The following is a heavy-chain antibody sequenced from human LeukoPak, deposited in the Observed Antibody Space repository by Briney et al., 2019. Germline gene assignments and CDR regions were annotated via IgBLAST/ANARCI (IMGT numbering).Heavy chain of an antibody. Sequence: PGGSLRLSCAASGFTFRDYYMSWIRQAPGKGLEWVSYISSSSSYTNYADSVKGRFTISRDNAKNSLYLQMNSLRAEDTAVYYCARGSYPFYDILTGYCCAFDIWGQGTTVTVSS. CDR3: ARGSYPFYDILTGYCCAFDI. CDR1: GFTFRDYY. J-gene: IGHJ3*02. CDR2: ISSSSSYT. D-gene: IGHD3-9*01. V-gene: IGHV3-11*06.